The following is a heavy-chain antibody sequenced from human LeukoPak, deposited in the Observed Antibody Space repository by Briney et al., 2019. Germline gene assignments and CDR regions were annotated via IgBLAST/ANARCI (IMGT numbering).Heavy chain of an antibody. CDR2: ISWDGGST. D-gene: IGHD5-18*01. CDR3: ANLETATAMPLVAFDI. V-gene: IGHV3-43*02. J-gene: IGHJ3*02. Sequence: GVTLRLSCAASVFTFRDYAMHWVRQAPGKGLEWGSLISWDGGSTYYADSVKGGFTISRDNNKNSLHGQKNSLRTEDTALYSCANLETATAMPLVAFDIWGQGTMVTVSS. CDR1: VFTFRDYA.